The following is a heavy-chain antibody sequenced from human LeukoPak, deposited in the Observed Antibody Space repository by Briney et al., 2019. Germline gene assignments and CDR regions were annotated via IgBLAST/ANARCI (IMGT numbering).Heavy chain of an antibody. V-gene: IGHV4-34*01. Sequence: KSSETLSLTCAVYGGSFSGYYWSWIRQPPGKGLEWSGEINHSGSTNYNPSLKSRVTISVDTSKNQFSLKLSSVTAADTAVYYCARHSSGQRRNFDYWGQGTLVTVSS. CDR1: GGSFSGYY. CDR2: INHSGST. CDR3: ARHSSGQRRNFDY. J-gene: IGHJ4*02. D-gene: IGHD6-19*01.